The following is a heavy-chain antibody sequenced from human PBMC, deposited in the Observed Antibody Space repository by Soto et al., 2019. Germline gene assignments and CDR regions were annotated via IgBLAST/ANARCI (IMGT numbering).Heavy chain of an antibody. Sequence: QVQLQESGPGLVKPSETLSLTCTVSGGSVSSGSYYWTWMRQPPGKGLEWTGYINYSGSTSYNPSLKGRVAISVDTSKKQFSLKVSSVTAADTAVYYCARDGDTSGYYYFDYWGQGTLVTVSS. J-gene: IGHJ4*02. CDR3: ARDGDTSGYYYFDY. CDR2: INYSGST. D-gene: IGHD3-22*01. CDR1: GGSVSSGSYY. V-gene: IGHV4-61*01.